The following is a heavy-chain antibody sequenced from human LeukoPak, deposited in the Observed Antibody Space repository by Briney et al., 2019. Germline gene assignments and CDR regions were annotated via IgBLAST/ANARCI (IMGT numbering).Heavy chain of an antibody. V-gene: IGHV4-34*01. J-gene: IGHJ4*02. CDR2: INHRGST. Sequence: LEWIGEINHRGSTNYNPSLKSRVTISVDTSKNQFSLKLSSVTAADTAVYYCAGSSVIGLDYWGQGTLVTVSS. CDR3: AGSSVIGLDY. D-gene: IGHD4-11*01.